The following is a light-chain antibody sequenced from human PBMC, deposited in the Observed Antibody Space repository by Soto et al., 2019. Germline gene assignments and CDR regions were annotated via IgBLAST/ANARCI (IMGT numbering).Light chain of an antibody. J-gene: IGLJ3*02. Sequence: QSVLTQPPSVSAAPGQKVTISCSGSSSNIGNNYVSWYQQLPGTAPKLLIYDNNKRPSGIPDRFSGSKSGTSATLGITGLQTGDEADYYCGTWDSSLSDWVFGGGTKVTV. CDR1: SSNIGNNY. V-gene: IGLV1-51*01. CDR2: DNN. CDR3: GTWDSSLSDWV.